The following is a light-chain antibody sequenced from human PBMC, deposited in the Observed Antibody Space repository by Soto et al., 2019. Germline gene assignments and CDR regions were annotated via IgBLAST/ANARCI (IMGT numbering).Light chain of an antibody. CDR2: AAS. J-gene: IGKJ2*01. CDR3: QQSYSTPYT. Sequence: DIQMTQSPSSLSASVGDRVTITCRASQSISSYLNWYQQKPGKAPKLLIYAASSLQSGDPSRFSGSGSGTDFTLTISSLQPDDFATYYCQQSYSTPYTFGQGTKLEIK. V-gene: IGKV1-39*01. CDR1: QSISSY.